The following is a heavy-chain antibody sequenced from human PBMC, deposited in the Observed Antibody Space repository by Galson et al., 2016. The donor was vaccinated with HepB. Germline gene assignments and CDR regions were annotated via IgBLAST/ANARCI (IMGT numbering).Heavy chain of an antibody. Sequence: SETLSLTCAVSGAFISNMNWWSWVRQPPGKGLEWIGEIYHSGSTNYNPSLKSRVTISVDPSKNQFSLKLTSLTAADPAVYFCARHDIHEHGQQTVGGAHYYYGLDVWGQGTTVTVSS. V-gene: IGHV4-4*02. CDR2: IYHSGST. CDR3: ARHDIHEHGQQTVGGAHYYYGLDV. CDR1: GAFISNMNW. J-gene: IGHJ6*02. D-gene: IGHD4-23*01.